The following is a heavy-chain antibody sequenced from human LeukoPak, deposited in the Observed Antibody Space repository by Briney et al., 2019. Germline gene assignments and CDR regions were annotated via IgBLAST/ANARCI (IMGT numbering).Heavy chain of an antibody. CDR1: GFTFSNAW. CDR3: ARRHHYDSKEIDY. V-gene: IGHV3-23*01. Sequence: PGGSLRLSCAASGFTFSNAWMSWVRQAPGKGLEWVGRISGSGDSTYYADSVKGRFTISRDNSKNTLFLQMSSLRVEDTAVYYCARRHHYDSKEIDYWGQGTLVTVSS. CDR2: ISGSGDST. J-gene: IGHJ4*02. D-gene: IGHD3-22*01.